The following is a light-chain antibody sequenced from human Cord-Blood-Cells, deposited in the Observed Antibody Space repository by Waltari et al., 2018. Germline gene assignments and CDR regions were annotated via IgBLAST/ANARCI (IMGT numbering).Light chain of an antibody. CDR1: SSDVGGYNY. CDR2: DVS. Sequence: QSALTQPAPVSGSPGQSITISCTGPSSDVGGYNYVSWYQQHPGKAPKLMIYDVSNRPSGVSNRFSGSKSGNTASLTISGLQAEDEADYYCSSYTSSSTLVFGTGTKVTVL. J-gene: IGLJ1*01. CDR3: SSYTSSSTLV. V-gene: IGLV2-14*01.